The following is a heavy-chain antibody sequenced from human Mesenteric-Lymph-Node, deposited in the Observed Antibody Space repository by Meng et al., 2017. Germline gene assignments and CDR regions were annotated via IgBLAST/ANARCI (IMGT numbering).Heavy chain of an antibody. CDR2: IYYSGST. J-gene: IGHJ6*02. V-gene: IGHV4-59*01. D-gene: IGHD2/OR15-2a*01. CDR1: GGSISSYY. Sequence: GSLRLSCTVSGGSISSYYWSWIRQPPGKGLEWIGYIYYSGSTNYNPSLKSRVTISVDTSKNQFSLKLSSVTAADTAVYYCARAHSVFFLPDVWGQGTTVTVSS. CDR3: ARAHSVFFLPDV.